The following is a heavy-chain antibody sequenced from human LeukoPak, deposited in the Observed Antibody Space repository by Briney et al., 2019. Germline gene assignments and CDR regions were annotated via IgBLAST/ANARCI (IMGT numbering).Heavy chain of an antibody. J-gene: IGHJ4*02. CDR2: IYYSGST. V-gene: IGHV4-59*11. D-gene: IGHD6-13*01. CDR1: GGSISSHY. CDR3: AAVGSSSWYYFDY. Sequence: PSETLSLTCTVSGGSISSHYWSWIRQPPGKGLEWIGYIYYSGSTNYNPSLKSQVTISVDTSKNQFSLKLSSVTAADTAVYYCAAVGSSSWYYFDYWGQGTLVTVSS.